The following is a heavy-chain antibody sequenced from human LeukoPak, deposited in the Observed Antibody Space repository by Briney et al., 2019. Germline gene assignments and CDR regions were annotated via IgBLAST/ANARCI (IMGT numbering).Heavy chain of an antibody. CDR3: ARGGYISY. V-gene: IGHV3-48*03. D-gene: IGHD5-24*01. CDR2: INSGGSTI. CDR1: GITFSSYE. J-gene: IGHJ4*02. Sequence: GGSLRLSCAASGITFSSYEMNWVRQAPGKGLEWVSYINSGGSTIYYADSVKGRFTISRDNAKNSLYLQMNSLRAEDTAVYYCARGGYISYWGQGTLVTVSS.